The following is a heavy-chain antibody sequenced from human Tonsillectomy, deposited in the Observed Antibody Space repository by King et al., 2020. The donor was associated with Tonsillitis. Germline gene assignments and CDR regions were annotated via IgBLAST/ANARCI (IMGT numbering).Heavy chain of an antibody. CDR2: INPNSGGT. CDR3: ARAPAHSTGYMTSYY. D-gene: IGHD3-22*01. CDR1: GYTFTGYY. J-gene: IGHJ4*02. V-gene: IGHV1-2*02. Sequence: QLVQSGAEVKKPGASVTVSCKASGYTFTGYYLHWVRQAPGQGLEWMGWINPNSGGTNYAKKFKGRGTMTRDTSISTAYMELSRLRFDDTAVYYCARAPAHSTGYMTSYYWGQGTLVTVSS.